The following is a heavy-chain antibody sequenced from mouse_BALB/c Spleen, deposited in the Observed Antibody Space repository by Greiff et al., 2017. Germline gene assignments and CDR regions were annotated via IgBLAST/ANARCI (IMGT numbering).Heavy chain of an antibody. CDR1: GYTFTDYN. CDR2: INPNNGGT. D-gene: IGHD2-1*01. V-gene: IGHV1-18*01. J-gene: IGHJ3*01. CDR3: ARVYYVNDVMDY. Sequence: EVQLQQSGPELVKPGASVKIPCKASGYTFTDYNMDWVKQSHGKSLEWIGDINPNNGGTIYNQKFKGKATLTVDKSSSTAYMELRSLTSEDTAVYYCARVYYVNDVMDYWGQGTGVTVAA.